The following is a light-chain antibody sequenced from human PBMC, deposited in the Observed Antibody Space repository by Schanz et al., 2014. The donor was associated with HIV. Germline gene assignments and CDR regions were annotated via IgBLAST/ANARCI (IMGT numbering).Light chain of an antibody. V-gene: IGKV3-20*01. CDR3: QQYGSSPWT. CDR2: DAF. Sequence: EIVLTQSPGTLSLSPGDRATLSCRASQSVSSNYLAWYQHKPGQAPRLLIYDAFTRATGVPVRFSGSGSGTDFTLTISRLEPEDFAVYYCQQYGSSPWTFGQGTKVEIK. CDR1: QSVSSNY. J-gene: IGKJ1*01.